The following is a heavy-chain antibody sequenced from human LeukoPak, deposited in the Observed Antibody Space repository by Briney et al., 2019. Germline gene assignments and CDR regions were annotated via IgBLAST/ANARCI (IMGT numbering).Heavy chain of an antibody. CDR2: IYHSGST. CDR1: GYSISSGYY. J-gene: IGHJ6*03. V-gene: IGHV4-38-2*02. Sequence: PSETLSLTCTVSGYSISSGYYWGWIRQPPGKGLEWIGSIYHSGSTYYNPSLKSRVTISVDTSKNQFSLKLSSVTAADTAVYYCAREPYYYDSSGYYDTYYYYYMDVWGKGTTVTISS. D-gene: IGHD3-22*01. CDR3: AREPYYYDSSGYYDTYYYYYMDV.